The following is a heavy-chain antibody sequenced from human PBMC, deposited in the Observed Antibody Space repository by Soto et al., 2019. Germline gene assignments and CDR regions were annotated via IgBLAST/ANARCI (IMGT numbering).Heavy chain of an antibody. Sequence: GGSLRLSCAASGFTFSSSTMSWVRQAPGKGLEWVSAIRGRGDRTFYADSVKGRFTISRDNSKNTLYLQMNSLRADDTAVYYCAKDRAALGGSSDYWGQGTLVTVSS. CDR3: AKDRAALGGSSDY. CDR1: GFTFSSST. CDR2: IRGRGDRT. V-gene: IGHV3-23*01. D-gene: IGHD1-26*01. J-gene: IGHJ4*02.